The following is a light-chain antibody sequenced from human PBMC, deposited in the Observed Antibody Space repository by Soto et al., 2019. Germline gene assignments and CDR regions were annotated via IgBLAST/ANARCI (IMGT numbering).Light chain of an antibody. CDR1: QTISNW. CDR3: QHYNSYSST. J-gene: IGKJ1*01. CDR2: DAS. V-gene: IGKV1-5*01. Sequence: DIQMTQSPSTLSASVGDRVTITCRASQTISNWLAWYQQKPGKAPKLLIYDASILESGVLSRFSGSGSGTEFTLTISSLQPDDFAAYYCQHYNSYSSTFGQGTK.